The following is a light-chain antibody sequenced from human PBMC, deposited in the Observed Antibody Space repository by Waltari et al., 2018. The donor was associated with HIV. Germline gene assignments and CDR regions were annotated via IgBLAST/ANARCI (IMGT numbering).Light chain of an antibody. J-gene: IGLJ1*01. CDR3: AAWGDSLTSFV. CDR1: SSNIGSNY. CDR2: RKN. Sequence: QSVLTQPPSASETPGQRVTISCSGSSSNIGSNYVYWYQHLPGTAPKLRNYRKNQRTSGVPDRCSGSKSGTSASLAISGLRSEDEADYYWAAWGDSLTSFVFGTGTKVTVL. V-gene: IGLV1-47*01.